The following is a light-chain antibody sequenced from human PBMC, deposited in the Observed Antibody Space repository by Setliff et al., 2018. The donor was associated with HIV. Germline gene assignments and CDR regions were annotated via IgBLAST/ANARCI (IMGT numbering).Light chain of an antibody. Sequence: QSALTQPASVSGSPGQSITISCTGTSSDVGSYNLVSWYQRHPGKAPKLMIYEVSKRPSGVSNRFSGSKSGNTASLTSSGLQAEDEADYYCCSYAGSSTFYVFGTGTKVTVL. CDR3: CSYAGSSTFYV. CDR1: SSDVGSYNL. J-gene: IGLJ1*01. CDR2: EVS. V-gene: IGLV2-23*02.